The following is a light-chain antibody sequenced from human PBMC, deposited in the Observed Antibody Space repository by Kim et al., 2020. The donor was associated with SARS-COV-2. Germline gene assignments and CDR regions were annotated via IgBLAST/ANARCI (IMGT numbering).Light chain of an antibody. V-gene: IGKV3-20*01. J-gene: IGKJ4*01. CDR2: GAS. CDR3: QQYGSSPLT. CDR1: QSVSSSY. Sequence: EIVLTQSPGTLSLSPGDRATLSCRASQSVSSSYLAWYQQKPGQAPRLLIYGASSRATGIPDRLSGSGSGTDFTLTISRLEPEDFAVYYCQQYGSSPLTFGGGTKVDIK.